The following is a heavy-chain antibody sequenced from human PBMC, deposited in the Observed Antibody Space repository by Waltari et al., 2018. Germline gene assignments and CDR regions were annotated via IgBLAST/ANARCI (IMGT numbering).Heavy chain of an antibody. CDR3: ATGIVVVPAANRGYAFDI. Sequence: QVQLVQSGAEVKKPGSSVKVSCKASGGTFSSYAISWVRQATGQGLEWMGGIIPIFGTANYAQKFRGRVTITTDESTSTAYMELSSLRSEDTAVYYCATGIVVVPAANRGYAFDIWGQGTMVTVSS. D-gene: IGHD2-2*01. CDR2: IIPIFGTA. CDR1: GGTFSSYA. J-gene: IGHJ3*02. V-gene: IGHV1-69*05.